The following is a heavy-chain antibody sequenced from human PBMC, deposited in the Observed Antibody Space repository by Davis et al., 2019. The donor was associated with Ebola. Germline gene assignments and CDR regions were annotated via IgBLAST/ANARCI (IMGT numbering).Heavy chain of an antibody. Sequence: PGGSLRLSCVASGFTFTTYSISWVRQAPGKALEWVSSISSDSDYIYYADSAKGRFTISRDNAKNSLFLQMDSLRAEDTAVYYCARDRPLDFFFGDYYGMDVWGQGTTVTVS. CDR2: ISSDSDYI. V-gene: IGHV3-21*01. J-gene: IGHJ6*02. D-gene: IGHD3-16*01. CDR1: GFTFTTYS. CDR3: ARDRPLDFFFGDYYGMDV.